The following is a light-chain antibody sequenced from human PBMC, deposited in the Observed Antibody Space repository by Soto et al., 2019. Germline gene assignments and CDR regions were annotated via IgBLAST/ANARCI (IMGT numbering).Light chain of an antibody. V-gene: IGLV1-40*01. CDR3: QSHDSSLSACV. J-gene: IGLJ1*01. CDR1: SSNIGAGYD. CDR2: GNS. Sequence: QSVLTQPPSVSGAPGQRVTISCTGSSSNIGAGYDVHWYQQLPGTGPKLLISGNSNRPSGVPDRFSGSRSGTSASLAITGLQAEDEADYYCQSHDSSLSACVFGTGTKVTVL.